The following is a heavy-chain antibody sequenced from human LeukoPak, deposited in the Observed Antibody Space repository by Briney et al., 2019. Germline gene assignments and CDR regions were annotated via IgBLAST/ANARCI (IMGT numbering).Heavy chain of an antibody. CDR2: IYYSGST. CDR1: GGSFSSYY. V-gene: IGHV4-59*01. D-gene: IGHD5-18*01. CDR3: ARGRSGYSYGYYFDY. J-gene: IGHJ4*02. Sequence: SETLSLTCTVSGGSFSSYYWSWIRQPPGKGLEWIGYIYYSGSTNYNPSLKSRVTISVDTSKNQFSLKLSSVTAADTAVYYCARGRSGYSYGYYFDYWGQGTLVTVSS.